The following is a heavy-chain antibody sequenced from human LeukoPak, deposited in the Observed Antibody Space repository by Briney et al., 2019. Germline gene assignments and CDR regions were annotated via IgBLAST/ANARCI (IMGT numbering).Heavy chain of an antibody. D-gene: IGHD3-22*01. V-gene: IGHV1-69*04. J-gene: IGHJ4*02. CDR1: GGTFSSYA. CDR3: ARGAYDSSGYRFDY. Sequence: SVKVSCEASGGTFSSYAISWVRQAPGQGLEWMGRITPIFGIANYAQKFQGRVTITADKSTSTAYMELSSLRSEDTAVYYCARGAYDSSGYRFDYWGQGTLVTVSS. CDR2: ITPIFGIA.